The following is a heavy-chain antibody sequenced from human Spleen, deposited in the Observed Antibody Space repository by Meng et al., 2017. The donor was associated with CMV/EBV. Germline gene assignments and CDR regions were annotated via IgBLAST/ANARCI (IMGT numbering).Heavy chain of an antibody. V-gene: IGHV3-30*04. CDR2: ISYDGSNK. Sequence: GGSLRLSCAASGFTFSTYAMYWVRLAPGKGLEWVAVISYDGSNKYYADSVKGRFTISRDNAKNTLYLQMNSLRAEDTAVYYCARSSSSPRGRSDYWGQGSLVTVSS. J-gene: IGHJ4*02. CDR1: GFTFSTYA. D-gene: IGHD6-6*01. CDR3: ARSSSSPRGRSDY.